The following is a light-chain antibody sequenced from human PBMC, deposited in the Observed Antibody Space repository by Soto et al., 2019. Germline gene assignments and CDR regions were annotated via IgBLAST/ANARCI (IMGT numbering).Light chain of an antibody. CDR1: QSVGSN. CDR2: GSS. CDR3: QQYTNWPPIT. V-gene: IGKV3-15*01. Sequence: EILLTQSPATLPVSPGERATPSCRASQSVGSNLAWFQQKPGQAPRLLIYGSSTRATGVPARFSGSGSGADFTLTISNLQSEDFAVYYCQQYTNWPPITFGQGTRLEIK. J-gene: IGKJ5*01.